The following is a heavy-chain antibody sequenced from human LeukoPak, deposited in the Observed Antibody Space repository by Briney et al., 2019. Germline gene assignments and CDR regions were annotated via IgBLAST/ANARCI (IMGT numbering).Heavy chain of an antibody. V-gene: IGHV4-39*01. CDR1: GSSVSSDTHY. D-gene: IGHD3-10*01. CDR3: ARAGSYYFDY. CDR2: IYYSGST. Sequence: SETLTLTCTVSGSSVSSDTHYWGWIRQPPGKGLEWIVSIYYSGSTYYNPYLKSRVTISVDTSKNQFSLKLSSVTAADTAVYYCARAGSYYFDYWGQGTLVTVSS. J-gene: IGHJ4*02.